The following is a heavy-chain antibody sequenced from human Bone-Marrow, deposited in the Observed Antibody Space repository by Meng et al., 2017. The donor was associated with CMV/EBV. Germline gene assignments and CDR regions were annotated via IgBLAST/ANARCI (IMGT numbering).Heavy chain of an antibody. CDR1: GGSISSYY. J-gene: IGHJ4*02. CDR2: IYYSGST. V-gene: IGHV4-59*01. D-gene: IGHD1-26*01. Sequence: GSLRLSCTVSGGSISSYYWSWIRQPPGKGLEWIGYIYYSGSTNYNPSLKSRVTISVDTSKNQFSLKLSSVTAADTAVYYCARAIGFDYWGQGTLVTVSS. CDR3: ARAIGFDY.